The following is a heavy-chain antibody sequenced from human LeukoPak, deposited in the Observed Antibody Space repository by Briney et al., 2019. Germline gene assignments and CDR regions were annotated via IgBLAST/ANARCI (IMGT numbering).Heavy chain of an antibody. CDR1: GFTVSSNY. Sequence: PGGSLRLSCAASGFTVSSNYMTRVRQAPGKGLEWVSVIYSGGSTYYADSVKGRFTISRDNSKNTVNLQMNSLRAEDTAVYYCARDIAAAGHGDYWGQGTLVTVSS. J-gene: IGHJ4*02. D-gene: IGHD6-13*01. CDR2: IYSGGST. CDR3: ARDIAAAGHGDY. V-gene: IGHV3-53*01.